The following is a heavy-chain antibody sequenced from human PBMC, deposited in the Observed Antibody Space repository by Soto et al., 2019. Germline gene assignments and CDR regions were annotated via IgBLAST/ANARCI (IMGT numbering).Heavy chain of an antibody. J-gene: IGHJ4*02. D-gene: IGHD2-15*01. Sequence: QVQLQESGPGLVKPSETLSLTCTVSGGSVSSGSYYWSWLRQPPGKGLEWIGYIYYSGSTNYNPSLTSRVPISVDTSKNQFSLKLSSVTAADTAVYYCARDRLQGYYPDYWCQGTLVTVSS. V-gene: IGHV4-61*01. CDR3: ARDRLQGYYPDY. CDR2: IYYSGST. CDR1: GGSVSSGSYY.